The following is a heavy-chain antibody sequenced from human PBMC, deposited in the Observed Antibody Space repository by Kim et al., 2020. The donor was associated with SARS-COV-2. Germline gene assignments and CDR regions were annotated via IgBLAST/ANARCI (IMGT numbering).Heavy chain of an antibody. Sequence: ASVKVSCKASGYTFTSYYMHWVRQAPGQGLEWMGIINPSGGSTSYAQKFQGRVTMTRDTSTSTVYMELSSLRSEDTAVYYCAREGIAAAGNNYYYGMDVWGQGTTGTVSS. CDR2: INPSGGST. D-gene: IGHD6-13*01. CDR3: AREGIAAAGNNYYYGMDV. J-gene: IGHJ6*02. V-gene: IGHV1-46*01. CDR1: GYTFTSYY.